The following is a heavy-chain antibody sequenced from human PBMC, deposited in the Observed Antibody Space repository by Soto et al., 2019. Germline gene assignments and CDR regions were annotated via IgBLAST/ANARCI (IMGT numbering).Heavy chain of an antibody. D-gene: IGHD3-16*02. CDR1: GGSFSDYY. CDR3: AGRSFLPAAFYYYYYAMDV. Sequence: SETLSLTCAMYGGSFSDYYWSWVRQPPGKGLEWIGEINHGGNSNYNPSLKSRVTISVDTSNNQFSLKLTSVTAADTGVSYCAGRSFLPAAFYYYYYAMDVWGQGTTVTVSS. J-gene: IGHJ6*02. V-gene: IGHV4-34*01. CDR2: INHGGNS.